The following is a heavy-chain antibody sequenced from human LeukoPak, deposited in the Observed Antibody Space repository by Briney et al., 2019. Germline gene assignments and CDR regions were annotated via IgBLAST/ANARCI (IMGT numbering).Heavy chain of an antibody. Sequence: ASVKVSCKASGYTFTSYGISWVRQAPGQGLEWMGWISAYNGNTNYAQKLQGRVTMTTDTSTSTAYMELRSLRSDDTAVYYCAREGYYYDSSGYYSHRESKGIDYWGQGTLVTVSS. CDR3: AREGYYYDSSGYYSHRESKGIDY. V-gene: IGHV1-18*01. D-gene: IGHD3-22*01. CDR2: ISAYNGNT. J-gene: IGHJ4*02. CDR1: GYTFTSYG.